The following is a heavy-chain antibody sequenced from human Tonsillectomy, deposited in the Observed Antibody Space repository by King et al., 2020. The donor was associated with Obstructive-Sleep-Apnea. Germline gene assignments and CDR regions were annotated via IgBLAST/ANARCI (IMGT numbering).Heavy chain of an antibody. CDR1: GFTFSSFW. CDR3: ARDKRWELPYVSYFDF. J-gene: IGHJ4*02. Sequence: VQLVESGGGLVQPGGSLRLSCAASGFTFSSFWMSWVRQAPGKGLDWVANIKQDGREKYYVDTVKGRFTISRDNAKNLLYLQMNSLRAADTAVSYCARDKRWELPYVSYFDFWGQGTLVTVSS. D-gene: IGHD1-26*01. CDR2: IKQDGREK. V-gene: IGHV3-7*04.